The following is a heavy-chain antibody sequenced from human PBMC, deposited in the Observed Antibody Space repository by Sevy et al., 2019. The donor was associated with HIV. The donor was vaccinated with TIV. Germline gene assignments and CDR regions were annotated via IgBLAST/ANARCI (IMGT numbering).Heavy chain of an antibody. V-gene: IGHV3-11*01. CDR2: ISSSGALV. CDR3: ARAGDDYCTESDCNKNWFDP. Sequence: GGSLRLSCAASGFTFSDYYMGWFRQAPGKGLEWVSYISSSGALVFYADSVEGRFTISRDNAKNSLFLQMNSLRAEDTAIYYCARAGDDYCTESDCNKNWFDPWGRGTLVTVSS. D-gene: IGHD2-8*02. CDR1: GFTFSDYY. J-gene: IGHJ5*02.